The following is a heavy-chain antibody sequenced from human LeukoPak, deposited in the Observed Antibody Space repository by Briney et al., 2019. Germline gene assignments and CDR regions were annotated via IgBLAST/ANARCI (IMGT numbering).Heavy chain of an antibody. J-gene: IGHJ6*03. D-gene: IGHD4-17*01. CDR2: FDPEDGET. CDR3: ATGRVGTTVTAAYYYYYMDV. CDR1: GYTLAELS. V-gene: IGHV1-24*01. Sequence: GASVKVTCKVSGYTLAELSMNWVRQAPGKGLEWMGGFDPEDGETIYAQKFSGRVTMTEDTSTDTAYMELSSLRSEDTAVYYCATGRVGTTVTAAYYYYYMDVWGKGTTVTVSS.